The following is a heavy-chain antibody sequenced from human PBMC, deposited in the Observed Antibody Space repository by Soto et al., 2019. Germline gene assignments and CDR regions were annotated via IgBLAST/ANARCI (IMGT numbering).Heavy chain of an antibody. V-gene: IGHV4-61*01. CDR2: IYYSGST. Sequence: SETLSLTCTVSGGSVSSGSYYWSWIRQPPGKGLEWIGYIYYSGSTNYNPSLKSRVTISVDTSKNQFSLKLSSVTAADTAVYYFARYCRGGSCYRAAFAYGAQGTLVTVSS. D-gene: IGHD2-15*01. CDR1: GGSVSSGSYY. CDR3: ARYCRGGSCYRAAFAY. J-gene: IGHJ4*02.